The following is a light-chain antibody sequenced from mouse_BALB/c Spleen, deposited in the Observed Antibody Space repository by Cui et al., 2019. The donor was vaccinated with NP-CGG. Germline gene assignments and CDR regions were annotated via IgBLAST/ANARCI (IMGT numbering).Light chain of an antibody. CDR2: GIN. V-gene: IGLV1*01. Sequence: QAVVTQESALTTSPGETVTLTCRLSTGAVTTNNYANWVQEKPDHLFTGLIGGINNRAPGVPARFSGSLIGDKAALTITGAQTEDEAIYFCALWYSNHWVFGGGTKLTVL. CDR1: TGAVTTNNY. J-gene: IGLJ1*01. CDR3: ALWYSNHWV.